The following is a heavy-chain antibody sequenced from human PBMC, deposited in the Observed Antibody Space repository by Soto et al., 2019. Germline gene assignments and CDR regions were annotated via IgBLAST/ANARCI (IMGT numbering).Heavy chain of an antibody. Sequence: EVQLVESGGGLVQPGGSLRLTCTASGFTFSNYDMHWVRQASGKGLEWVSALGAARDPYYLDSVKGRFTTSRENAKQSLYLQMNSVTVGDTAVYYCARAYSGRLPSRRDYYYALDGWGQGTTVPVPS. V-gene: IGHV3-13*05. CDR3: ARAYSGRLPSRRDYYYALDG. J-gene: IGHJ6*02. D-gene: IGHD2-15*01. CDR2: LGAARDP. CDR1: GFTFSNYD.